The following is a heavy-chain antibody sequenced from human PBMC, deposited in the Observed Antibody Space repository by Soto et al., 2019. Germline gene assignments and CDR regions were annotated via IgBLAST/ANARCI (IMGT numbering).Heavy chain of an antibody. V-gene: IGHV1-24*01. J-gene: IGHJ4*02. CDR1: GYTLTELS. D-gene: IGHD3-16*02. Sequence: ASVKVSCKVSGYTLTELSMHWVRQAPGKGLEWMGGFDPEDGETIYAQKFQGRVTMTEDKSTDTAYMGLSSLRSEDTAVYYCATGLPSYDYIWGSYRSTRLEPFDYWGQGTLVTVSS. CDR3: ATGLPSYDYIWGSYRSTRLEPFDY. CDR2: FDPEDGET.